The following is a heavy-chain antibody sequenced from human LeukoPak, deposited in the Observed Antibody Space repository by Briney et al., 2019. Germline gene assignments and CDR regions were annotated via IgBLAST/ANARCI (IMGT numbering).Heavy chain of an antibody. V-gene: IGHV4-61*02. CDR3: ARGAARGVIPDY. D-gene: IGHD3-10*01. CDR1: GGSISSGSYY. Sequence: PSETLSLTCTVSGGSISSGSYYWSWIRQPAGKGLEWIGRIYTSGSTNYNPSLKSRVTISVDTSKNQFSLKLSSVTAADTAVYYCARGAARGVIPDYWGQGTLVTVSS. J-gene: IGHJ4*02. CDR2: IYTSGST.